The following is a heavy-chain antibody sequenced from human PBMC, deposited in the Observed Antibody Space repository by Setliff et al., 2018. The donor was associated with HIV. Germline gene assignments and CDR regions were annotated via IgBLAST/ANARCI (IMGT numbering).Heavy chain of an antibody. CDR2: ISSYNGYT. CDR3: ARVSHSGWFFDW. Sequence: ASVKVSCKASGYNFSSNGISWVRQAPGQGLEWMGWISSYNGYTKYAQKVQDRVTMTKDTSTSTAYMELRSLRSDDTAVYYCARVSHSGWFFDWWGQGSLVTVSS. D-gene: IGHD6-19*01. CDR1: GYNFSSNG. V-gene: IGHV1-18*01. J-gene: IGHJ4*02.